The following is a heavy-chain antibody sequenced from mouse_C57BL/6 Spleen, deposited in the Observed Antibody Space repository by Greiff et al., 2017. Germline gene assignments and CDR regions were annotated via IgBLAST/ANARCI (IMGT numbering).Heavy chain of an antibody. Sequence: EVKLMESGGGLVKPGGSLKLSCAASGFTFRSYAMSWVRQTPEKRLEWVATISDGGSYTSSPDNVKGRFTISRDNAKNNLYLQMSQLKSEDTAMYYCARAPEGYDWYCDFWGTGTTVTVSS. CDR2: ISDGGSYT. J-gene: IGHJ1*03. CDR1: GFTFRSYA. V-gene: IGHV5-4*03. CDR3: ARAPEGYDWYCDF. D-gene: IGHD2-2*01.